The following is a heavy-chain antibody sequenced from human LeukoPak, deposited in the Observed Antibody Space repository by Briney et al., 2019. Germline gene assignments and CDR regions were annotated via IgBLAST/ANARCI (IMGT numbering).Heavy chain of an antibody. CDR1: RFTFSSYA. V-gene: IGHV3-30-3*01. CDR3: AKDLGQLYSSSL. Sequence: PGRSLRLSCAASRFTFSSYAMHWVRQAPGKGLEWVAVISYDGSNKYYADSVKGRFTISRDNSKNTLYLQMNSLRAEDTAVYYCAKDLGQLYSSSLWGQGTLVTVSS. D-gene: IGHD6-13*01. CDR2: ISYDGSNK. J-gene: IGHJ4*02.